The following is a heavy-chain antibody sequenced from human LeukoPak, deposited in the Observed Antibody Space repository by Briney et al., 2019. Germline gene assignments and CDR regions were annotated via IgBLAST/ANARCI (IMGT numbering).Heavy chain of an antibody. CDR1: GGSISSSSYY. D-gene: IGHD3-22*01. Sequence: SETLSLTCTVSGGSISSSSYYWGWIRQPPGKGLEWIGSIYYSGSTYYNPSLKSRVTISVDTSKNQFSLKPSSVTAADTAVYYCARDLLAGYDSSGYYVDWGQGTLVTVSS. CDR2: IYYSGST. V-gene: IGHV4-39*07. J-gene: IGHJ4*02. CDR3: ARDLLAGYDSSGYYVD.